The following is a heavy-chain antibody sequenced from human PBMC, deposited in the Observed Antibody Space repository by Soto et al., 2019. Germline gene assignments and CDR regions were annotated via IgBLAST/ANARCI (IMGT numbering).Heavy chain of an antibody. D-gene: IGHD3-10*01. CDR2: IYYSGST. V-gene: IGHV4-61*01. CDR1: GGSLSIGSCD. CDR3: ARDRFLSMARDTTWHYYYYGRDV. J-gene: IGHJ6*02. Sequence: ETLCRTCPGSGGSLSIGSCDWGWIRQPPGKGPEWIGYIYYSGSTNYNPSLKSRVTISVDTSKNQFSLKLSSVTAADTAVYYCARDRFLSMARDTTWHYYYYGRDVWGQGTKVNV.